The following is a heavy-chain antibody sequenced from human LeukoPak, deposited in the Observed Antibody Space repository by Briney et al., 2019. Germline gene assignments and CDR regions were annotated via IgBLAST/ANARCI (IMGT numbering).Heavy chain of an antibody. D-gene: IGHD5-18*01. Sequence: PGGSLRLSCAASGFTFDDYGMSWVRQAPGKGLEWVSGINWNGGSTGYADSVKGRFTNSRDNAKNSLYLQMNSLRAEDTALYYCVRVQLGYYYMDVWGKGTTVTVSS. CDR2: INWNGGST. J-gene: IGHJ6*03. V-gene: IGHV3-20*04. CDR1: GFTFDDYG. CDR3: VRVQLGYYYMDV.